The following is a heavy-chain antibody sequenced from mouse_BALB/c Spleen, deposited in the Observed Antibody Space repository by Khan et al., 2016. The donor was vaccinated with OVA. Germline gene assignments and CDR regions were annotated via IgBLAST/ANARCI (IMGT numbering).Heavy chain of an antibody. CDR2: INTYTGEP. D-gene: IGHD2-10*01. Sequence: HIQLVQSGPELKKPGETVKISCKASGYTFTNYGMNWVKQSPGKALKWMGWINTYTGEPTYADDFKGRFAFSLETSASTAYLQINNLKNEDTATYFCARPPYFSYTLDYWGQGTSVTVSS. J-gene: IGHJ4*01. CDR1: GYTFTNYG. CDR3: ARPPYFSYTLDY. V-gene: IGHV9-3-1*01.